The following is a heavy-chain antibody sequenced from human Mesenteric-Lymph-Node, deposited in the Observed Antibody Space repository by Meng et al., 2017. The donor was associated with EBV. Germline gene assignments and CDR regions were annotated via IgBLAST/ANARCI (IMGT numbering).Heavy chain of an antibody. CDR1: GGSFSCYY. CDR3: ARAGLWLTYFNH. CDR2: INHSGST. D-gene: IGHD5-18*01. Sequence: QVQLQLLGAGLLKPSETLSITCAVYGGSFSCYYWTWLRHPPGKGLEWIGEINHSGSTNYNPSLKSRVTISVDTSKNHFSLRLSSVTAADTSVYYCARAGLWLTYFNHRGQGTLVTVSA. V-gene: IGHV4-34*01. J-gene: IGHJ4*02.